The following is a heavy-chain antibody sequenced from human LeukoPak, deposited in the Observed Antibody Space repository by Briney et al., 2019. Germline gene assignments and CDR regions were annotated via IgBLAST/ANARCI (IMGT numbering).Heavy chain of an antibody. V-gene: IGHV1-24*01. Sequence: ASVKVSCKVSGYTLTELSMHWVRQAPGKGLEWMGGFDSEDGETIYAQKFQGRVTMTEDTSTDTAYMELSRLRSEDTAVYYCATIVSSGYAYFDYWGQGTLVTVSS. CDR2: FDSEDGET. CDR3: ATIVSSGYAYFDY. D-gene: IGHD3-22*01. J-gene: IGHJ4*02. CDR1: GYTLTELS.